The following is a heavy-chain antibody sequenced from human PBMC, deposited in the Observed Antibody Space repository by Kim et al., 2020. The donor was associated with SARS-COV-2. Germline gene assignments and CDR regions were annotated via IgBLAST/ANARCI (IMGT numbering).Heavy chain of an antibody. J-gene: IGHJ5*02. D-gene: IGHD6-6*01. CDR3: ARLSGSSKGGWFDP. CDR1: SGSISSSIYY. CDR2: ILYSGST. Sequence: SETLSLTCTVSSGSISSSIYYWAWIRQPPGKWLEWIGSILYSGSTYYNPSLKSRVTISVDTSKNQFSLKLSSVTAADTAVYYCARLSGSSKGGWFDPWGQGTLVTVSS. V-gene: IGHV4-39*01.